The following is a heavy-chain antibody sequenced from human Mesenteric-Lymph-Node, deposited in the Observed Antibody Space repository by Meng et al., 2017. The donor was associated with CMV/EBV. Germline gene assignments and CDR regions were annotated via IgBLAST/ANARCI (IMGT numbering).Heavy chain of an antibody. CDR3: ARDHGYSGYDCWFDP. Sequence: SVKVSCKASGFTFTSSAVQWVRQARGQRLEWIGWIVVGSGNTNYAQKFQERVTITRDMSTSTAYMELSSLRSEDTAVYYCARDHGYSGYDCWFDPWGQGTLVTVSS. D-gene: IGHD5-12*01. CDR2: IVVGSGNT. CDR1: GFTFTSSA. J-gene: IGHJ5*02. V-gene: IGHV1-58*01.